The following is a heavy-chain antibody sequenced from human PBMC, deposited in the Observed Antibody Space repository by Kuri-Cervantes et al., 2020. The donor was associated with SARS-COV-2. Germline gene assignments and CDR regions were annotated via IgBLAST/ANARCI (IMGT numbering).Heavy chain of an antibody. V-gene: IGHV1-69*05. CDR1: GGTFSSYA. CDR3: ARLRGYYPYNWFDL. J-gene: IGHJ5*02. CDR2: IIPIFGTA. D-gene: IGHD3-3*01. Sequence: SVKVSCKASGGTFSSYAISWVRQAPGQGLEWMGGIIPIFGTANYAQKFQGRVTITTDESTSTAYMELSSLRSEDTAVYYCARLRGYYPYNWFDLWGQGTLVTVSS.